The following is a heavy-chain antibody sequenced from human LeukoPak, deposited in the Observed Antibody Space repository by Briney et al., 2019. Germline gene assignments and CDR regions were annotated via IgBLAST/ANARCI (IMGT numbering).Heavy chain of an antibody. CDR3: ARHRYYDILTGYYKNNWFDP. J-gene: IGHJ5*02. CDR1: GYSFTSYW. D-gene: IGHD3-9*01. CDR2: IYPGDSDT. Sequence: GESLKISCKGSGYSFTSYWIGWVRQMPGKGLEWMVIIYPGDSDTRYSPPFQGQVPISADKSISTAYLQWSSLKASDTAMYYCARHRYYDILTGYYKNNWFDPWGQGTLVTVSS. V-gene: IGHV5-51*01.